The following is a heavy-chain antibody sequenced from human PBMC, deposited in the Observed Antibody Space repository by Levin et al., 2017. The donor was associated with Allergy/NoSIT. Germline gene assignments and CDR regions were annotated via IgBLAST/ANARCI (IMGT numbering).Heavy chain of an antibody. CDR3: ARGDYGGGAPFDY. J-gene: IGHJ4*02. V-gene: IGHV1-2*06. Sequence: GESLKISCKASGYTFTGYYMHWVRQAPGQGLEWMGRINPNSGGTNYAQKFQGRVTMTRDTSISTAYMELSRLRSDDTAVYYCARGDYGGGAPFDYWGQGTLVTVSS. CDR2: INPNSGGT. D-gene: IGHD4-23*01. CDR1: GYTFTGYY.